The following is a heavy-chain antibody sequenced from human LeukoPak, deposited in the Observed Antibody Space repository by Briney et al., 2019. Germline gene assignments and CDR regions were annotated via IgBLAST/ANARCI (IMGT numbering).Heavy chain of an antibody. CDR1: GYTFTDYN. D-gene: IGHD6-25*01. CDR3: ARGGSGLAY. CDR2: INPNSGAT. J-gene: IGHJ4*02. V-gene: IGHV1-2*02. Sequence: ASVKVSCRASGYTFTDYNMHWVRRAPGQGLEWMGWINPNSGATYCAQEFQGRVTMTRDTSITTVYIELSSLRSDDTAVYYCARGGSGLAYWGQGTLVTVSS.